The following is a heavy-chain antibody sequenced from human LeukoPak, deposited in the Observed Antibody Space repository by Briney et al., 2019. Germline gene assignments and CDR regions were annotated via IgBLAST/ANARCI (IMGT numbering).Heavy chain of an antibody. CDR3: AKAPGGILRFLESHPPDY. Sequence: GGSLRLSCAASGFTFSSYGMHWVRQAPGRGLEWVAFIGYDGSNKYYADSVKGRFTISRDNSKNTLYLQMNSLRAEDTAVYYCAKAPGGILRFLESHPPDYWGQGTLVTVSS. D-gene: IGHD3-3*01. CDR2: IGYDGSNK. V-gene: IGHV3-30*02. J-gene: IGHJ4*02. CDR1: GFTFSSYG.